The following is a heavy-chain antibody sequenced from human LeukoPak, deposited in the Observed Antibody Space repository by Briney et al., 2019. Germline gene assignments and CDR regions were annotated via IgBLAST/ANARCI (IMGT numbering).Heavy chain of an antibody. CDR1: GFTFSSYS. J-gene: IGHJ5*02. D-gene: IGHD6-13*01. V-gene: IGHV3-21*01. Sequence: GGSLRLSCAASGFTFSSYSMNWVRQAPGKGLEWVSSISSSSSYTYYADSVKGRFTISRDNAKNSLYLQMNSLRAEDTAVYYCARDRKYSSSWYGGWFDPWGQGTLVTVSS. CDR2: ISSSSSYT. CDR3: ARDRKYSSSWYGGWFDP.